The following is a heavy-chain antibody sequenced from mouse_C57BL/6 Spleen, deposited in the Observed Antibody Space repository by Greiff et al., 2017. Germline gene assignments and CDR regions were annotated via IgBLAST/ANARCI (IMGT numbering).Heavy chain of an antibody. Sequence: EVQVVESGGGLVQPGGSMKLSCVASGFTFSNYWMNWVRQSPEKGLEWVAQIRLKSDNYATHYAESVKGRFTISRDDSKSSVYLQMNNLRAEDTGIYYCTGGCSLYYFDYWGQGTTLTVAS. J-gene: IGHJ2*01. V-gene: IGHV6-3*01. CDR3: TGGCSLYYFDY. CDR1: GFTFSNYW. CDR2: IRLKSDNYAT.